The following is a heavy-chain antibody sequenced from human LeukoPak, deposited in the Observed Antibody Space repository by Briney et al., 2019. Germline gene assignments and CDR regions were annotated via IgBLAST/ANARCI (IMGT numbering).Heavy chain of an antibody. J-gene: IGHJ5*02. Sequence: GGSLRLSCAASGFTFNDYYMSWIRQAPGKGLEWLSYINIGGTNTHYADSVKGRFTISRDNAKKSLYLEMNNLRAEDTAVYYCATDGAGFDTWGQGVLVTVYS. V-gene: IGHV3-11*01. CDR1: GFTFNDYY. CDR3: ATDGAGFDT. CDR2: INIGGTNT.